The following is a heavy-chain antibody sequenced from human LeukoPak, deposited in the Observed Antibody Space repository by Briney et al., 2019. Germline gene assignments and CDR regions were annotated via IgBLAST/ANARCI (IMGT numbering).Heavy chain of an antibody. D-gene: IGHD3-10*01. CDR1: GGSISSYY. Sequence: SETLSLTCTVSGGSISSYYWSWIRQPAGKGLEWIGRIYTSGSTTYSPSLKSRVTMSVDTSKNQFSLRLTSVTAADTAVYYCARGDYYGSTDYWGQGSLVRVSS. J-gene: IGHJ4*02. V-gene: IGHV4-4*07. CDR2: IYTSGST. CDR3: ARGDYYGSTDY.